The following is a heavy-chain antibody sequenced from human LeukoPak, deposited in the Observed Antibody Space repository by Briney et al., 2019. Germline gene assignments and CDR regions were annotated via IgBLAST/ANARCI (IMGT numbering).Heavy chain of an antibody. CDR1: GFTFSSYG. CDR2: IRYDGSNK. V-gene: IGHV3-30*02. CDR3: AKVSEAAIGAFDI. J-gene: IGHJ3*02. D-gene: IGHD2-2*01. Sequence: GGSLRLSCAASGFTFSSYGMHWVRQAPGKELEWVAFIRYDGSNKYYAGSVKGRFTISRDNSKNTLYLQMNSLRAEDTAVYYCAKVSEAAIGAFDIWGQGTMVTVSS.